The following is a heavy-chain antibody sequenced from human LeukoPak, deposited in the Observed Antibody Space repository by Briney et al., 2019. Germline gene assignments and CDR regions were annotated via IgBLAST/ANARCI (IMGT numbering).Heavy chain of an antibody. CDR2: IGTRSNPI. Sequence: PGGSLRLSCAASGFSLSDFYMSWIRQAPGMGLEWISYIGTRSNPIYYADSVKGRFTISRDDAKNSLYLQMSSLRDEDTAVYFCAREARGSGRDFDYWGQGILVTVSS. J-gene: IGHJ4*02. CDR1: GFSLSDFY. D-gene: IGHD1-26*01. CDR3: AREARGSGRDFDY. V-gene: IGHV3-11*01.